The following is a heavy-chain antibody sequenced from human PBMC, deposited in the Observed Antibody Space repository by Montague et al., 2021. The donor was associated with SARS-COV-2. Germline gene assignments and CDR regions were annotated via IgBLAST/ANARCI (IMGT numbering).Heavy chain of an antibody. CDR1: GLTFSSYE. CDR3: ARKSGYYYYYGMDV. V-gene: IGHV3-48*03. J-gene: IGHJ6*02. Sequence: SLRLSCAASGLTFSSYEMNWVRQAPGKGLEWVSYISSSGSTIYYADSVKGRFTISRDNAKNSLYLQMNSLRAEDTAVYYCARKSGYYYYYGMDVWGQETTVTVSS. D-gene: IGHD3-3*01. CDR2: ISSSGSTI.